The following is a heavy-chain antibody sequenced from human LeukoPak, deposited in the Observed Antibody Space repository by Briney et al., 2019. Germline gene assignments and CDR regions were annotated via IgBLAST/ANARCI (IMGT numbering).Heavy chain of an antibody. CDR1: GASISPYY. CDR2: IYNSGYT. V-gene: IGHV4-4*07. D-gene: IGHD2-2*01. J-gene: IGHJ4*02. Sequence: PSETLSLTCTVSGASISPYYWSWIRQPAGKGLEWIGRIYNSGYTNYNPSLESRVTMSLDTSKNEFSLKLSSVTAADTAVYYCARWAPSTSFDYWGQGTLVTVSS. CDR3: ARWAPSTSFDY.